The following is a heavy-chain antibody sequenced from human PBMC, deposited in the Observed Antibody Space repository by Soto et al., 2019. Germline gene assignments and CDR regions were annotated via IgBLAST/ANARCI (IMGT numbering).Heavy chain of an antibody. CDR2: INAYNGNT. CDR1: GYTFTSYG. Sequence: GASVKVSCKASGYTFTSYGISWVRQAPGQGLEWMGWINAYNGNTNYAQKLQGRVTMTTDTSTSTAYMELRSLRSDDTAVYYCARDSPGYSYGLYRQPFDYWGQGTLVTVSS. D-gene: IGHD5-18*01. V-gene: IGHV1-18*01. J-gene: IGHJ4*02. CDR3: ARDSPGYSYGLYRQPFDY.